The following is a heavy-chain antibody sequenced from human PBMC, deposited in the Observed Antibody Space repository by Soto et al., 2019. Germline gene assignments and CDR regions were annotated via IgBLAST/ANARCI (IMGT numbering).Heavy chain of an antibody. CDR2: IIPIFGTA. V-gene: IGHV1-69*13. Sequence: SVKVSCKASGGTFSSYAISWVRHAPGQGLEWMGGIIPIFGTANYAQKFQGRVTITADESTSTAYMELSSLRSEDTAVYYCAGAIFGVVRYYYYGMDVWGQGTTVTVSS. D-gene: IGHD3-3*01. CDR3: AGAIFGVVRYYYYGMDV. CDR1: GGTFSSYA. J-gene: IGHJ6*02.